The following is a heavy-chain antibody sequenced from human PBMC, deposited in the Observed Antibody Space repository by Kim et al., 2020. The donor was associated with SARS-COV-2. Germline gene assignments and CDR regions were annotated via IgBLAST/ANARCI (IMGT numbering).Heavy chain of an antibody. Sequence: GGSLRLSCAASGFNFSDYYMTWIRQGPGKGLEWVSYISGAGDDIYYADSVKGRFTISRDNAKNSLYLQMNSLRAEDTAVYYCAREYGESTTMVRGIITAWGQGTFVTVSS. D-gene: IGHD3-10*01. CDR2: ISGAGDDI. CDR1: GFNFSDYY. CDR3: AREYGESTTMVRGIITA. V-gene: IGHV3-11*04. J-gene: IGHJ5*02.